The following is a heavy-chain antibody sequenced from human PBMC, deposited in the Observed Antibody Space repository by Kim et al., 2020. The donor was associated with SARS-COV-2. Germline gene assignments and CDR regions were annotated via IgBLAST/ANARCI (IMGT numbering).Heavy chain of an antibody. D-gene: IGHD6-19*01. CDR3: ASGMGSGWHGYYYGMDV. CDR1: GFTFSSYG. V-gene: IGHV3-33*01. Sequence: GGSLRLSCAASGFTFSSYGMHWVHQAPGKGLEWVAVIWHDGSDKYSADSVKGRFTISRDNSKNTLYLQMNSLRAEDTAVYYCASGMGSGWHGYYYGMDVWGQGTTVTVSS. CDR2: IWHDGSDK. J-gene: IGHJ6*02.